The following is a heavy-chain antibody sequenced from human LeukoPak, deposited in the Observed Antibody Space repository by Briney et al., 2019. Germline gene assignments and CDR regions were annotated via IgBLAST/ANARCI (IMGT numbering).Heavy chain of an antibody. CDR2: IYYSGST. D-gene: IGHD3-10*02. J-gene: IGHJ6*02. Sequence: PSETLSLTCTVSGGSISSGDYYWSWIRQPPGKGLEWIGYIYYSGSTYYNPSLKSRVTISVDTSKNQFSLKLSSVTAADTAVYYCARVPFLFGELFPRPYYYGMDVWGQGTTVTVSS. CDR3: ARVPFLFGELFPRPYYYGMDV. V-gene: IGHV4-30-4*01. CDR1: GGSISSGDYY.